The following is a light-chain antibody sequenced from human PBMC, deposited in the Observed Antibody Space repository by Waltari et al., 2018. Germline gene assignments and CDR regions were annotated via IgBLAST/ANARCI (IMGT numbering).Light chain of an antibody. CDR2: DVS. CDR3: ISYTRRSTCV. Sequence: QSALNQPASVSGSPGQSSNISCNGTSIDVGCYNYVPWYHQHPGNSPKLIIYDVSNRPSVVSNRFSGSKSGNTASLTISGLQAEDEAYYYCISYTRRSTCVFGGGTKLTVL. J-gene: IGLJ2*01. V-gene: IGLV2-14*03. CDR1: SIDVGCYNY.